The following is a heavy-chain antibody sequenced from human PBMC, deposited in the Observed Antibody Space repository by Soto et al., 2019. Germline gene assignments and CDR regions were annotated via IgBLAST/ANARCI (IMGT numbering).Heavy chain of an antibody. V-gene: IGHV1-69*02. CDR2: IIPILGIA. D-gene: IGHD5-12*01. Sequence: QVQLVQSGAEVKKPGSSVKVSCKASGGTFSSYTISWVRQAPGQGLEWMGRIIPILGIANYAQKFQGRVTITADKSTSTAYMGLGSLRSEHTAVYYCARNLGVVWSGSDHTRYYGMDVWGQGTTVTVSS. CDR3: ARNLGVVWSGSDHTRYYGMDV. CDR1: GGTFSSYT. J-gene: IGHJ6*02.